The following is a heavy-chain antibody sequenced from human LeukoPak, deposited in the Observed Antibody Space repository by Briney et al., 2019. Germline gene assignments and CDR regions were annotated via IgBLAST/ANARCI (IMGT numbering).Heavy chain of an antibody. CDR1: GYTFTGHY. D-gene: IGHD6-13*01. J-gene: IGHJ5*01. V-gene: IGHV1-2*06. CDR3: AREVGYSSSWYGRFDP. CDR2: INPNSGGT. Sequence: ASVKVSCKASGYTFTGHYMHWVRQAPGQGLEWMGRINPNSGGTNCAQKFQGRVTMTRDTSISTAYMELTRLRYDDTAMYYCAREVGYSSSWYGRFDPWGQGTLVTVSS.